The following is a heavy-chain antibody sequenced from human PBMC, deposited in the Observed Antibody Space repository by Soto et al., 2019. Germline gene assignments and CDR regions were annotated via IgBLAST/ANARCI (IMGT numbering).Heavy chain of an antibody. CDR2: LSGSGVNA. J-gene: IGHJ4*02. CDR3: AKPLQVY. V-gene: IGHV3-23*01. Sequence: GGSLRLSCAASGFTFSSYSMTWVRQAPGKGLEYVSTLSGSGVNAYYADSVKGRFTISRDNSKNTLYPQMNSLRVEDTAIYYCAKPLQVYWGQGTQVTVSS. CDR1: GFTFSSYS.